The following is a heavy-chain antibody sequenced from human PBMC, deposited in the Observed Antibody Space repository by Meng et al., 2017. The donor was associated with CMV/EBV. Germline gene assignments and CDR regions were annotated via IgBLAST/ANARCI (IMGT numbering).Heavy chain of an antibody. D-gene: IGHD3/OR15-3a*01. J-gene: IGHJ4*02. Sequence: GESLKISCAASGFTFSSYGMHWVRQAPGKGLEWVAFIRYDGSNKYYADSVKGRFTISRDNSKNTLYLQMNSLRAEDTAVYYCAKEDLRYYWGQGTLVTVSS. CDR1: GFTFSSYG. V-gene: IGHV3-30*02. CDR2: IRYDGSNK. CDR3: AKEDLRYY.